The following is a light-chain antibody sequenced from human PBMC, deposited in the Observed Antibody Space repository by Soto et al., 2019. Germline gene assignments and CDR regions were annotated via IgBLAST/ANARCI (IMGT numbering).Light chain of an antibody. Sequence: DIQMTQSPSSLSASVGDRVTITCRASQFISSRLNWYQQKPGKAPKLLISAASSLQSGVPSRFSGSGSGTDFTLTISSLQPEDFATFYCQQSYSTPYTFGHGTTVDIK. CDR2: AAS. J-gene: IGKJ3*01. CDR3: QQSYSTPYT. V-gene: IGKV1-39*01. CDR1: QFISSR.